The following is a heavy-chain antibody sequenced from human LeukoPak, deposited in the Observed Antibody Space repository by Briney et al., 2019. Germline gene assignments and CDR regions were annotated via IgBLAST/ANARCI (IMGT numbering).Heavy chain of an antibody. V-gene: IGHV1-69*13. CDR2: IIPIFGTA. Sequence: ASVKVSCKASGGTFSSYAISWVRQAPGQGLEWMGGIIPIFGTANYAQKFQGRVTITADESTSTAYMELSSLRSEGTAVYYCARVYLGVAAREPFDYWGQGTLVTVSS. D-gene: IGHD6-6*01. CDR3: ARVYLGVAAREPFDY. J-gene: IGHJ4*02. CDR1: GGTFSSYA.